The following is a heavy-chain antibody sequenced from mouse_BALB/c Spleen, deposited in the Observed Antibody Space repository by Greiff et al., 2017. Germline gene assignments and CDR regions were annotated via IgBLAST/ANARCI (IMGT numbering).Heavy chain of an antibody. D-gene: IGHD2-4*01. CDR3: ARRGYDYYYYAMDY. V-gene: IGHV5-17*02. Sequence: DVKLVESGGGLVQPGGSRKLSCAASGFTFSSFGMHWVRQAPEKGLEWVAYISSGSSTIYYADTVKGRFTISRDNPKNTLFLQMTSLRSEDTAMYYCARRGYDYYYYAMDYWGQGTSVTVSS. CDR1: GFTFSSFG. CDR2: ISSGSSTI. J-gene: IGHJ4*01.